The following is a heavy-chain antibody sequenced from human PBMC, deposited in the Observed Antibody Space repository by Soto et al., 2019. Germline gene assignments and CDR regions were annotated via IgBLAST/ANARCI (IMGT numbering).Heavy chain of an antibody. CDR1: GFPFCCYS. V-gene: IGHV3-23*01. J-gene: IGHJ4*02. D-gene: IGHD3-10*01. Sequence: VGALRLSCAASGFPFCCYSMSLGRPAPGRGLEWVSTFTNYGATFYADSVKGRFTISRDNSKNTLYLQMNSLRAEDTALYYCAREFASGSPNYDYWGLGTLVTVSS. CDR3: AREFASGSPNYDY. CDR2: FTNYGAT.